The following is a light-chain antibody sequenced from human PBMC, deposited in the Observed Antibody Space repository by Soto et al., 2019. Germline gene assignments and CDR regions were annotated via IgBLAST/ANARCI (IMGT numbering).Light chain of an antibody. CDR1: QSVSSSY. Sequence: EIVMTQSPATLSLSPGERATLFCRASQSVSSSYLSWYQQKPGQAPRLVIYGASIRATGIPARFSGSGSGTAFTLTIISLQPEDFAVYYCQQDYNSPWTFGQGTKVDIK. CDR3: QQDYNSPWT. CDR2: GAS. V-gene: IGKV3D-7*01. J-gene: IGKJ1*01.